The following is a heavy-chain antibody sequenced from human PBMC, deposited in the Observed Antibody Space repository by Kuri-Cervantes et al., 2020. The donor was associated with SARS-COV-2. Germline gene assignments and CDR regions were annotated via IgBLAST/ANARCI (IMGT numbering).Heavy chain of an antibody. CDR3: ARLGYYYGSGSPYFDY. V-gene: IGHV4-38-2*01. Sequence: GSLRLSCAVSGYSIRNGYYWGCIRQPPGKGLEWIGTIYHSGDTFYNPSLKSRATISVDTSKNQFPLKLSSVTAADTAVYYCARLGYYYGSGSPYFDYWGQGTLVTVSS. CDR1: GYSIRNGYY. CDR2: IYHSGDT. D-gene: IGHD3-10*01. J-gene: IGHJ4*02.